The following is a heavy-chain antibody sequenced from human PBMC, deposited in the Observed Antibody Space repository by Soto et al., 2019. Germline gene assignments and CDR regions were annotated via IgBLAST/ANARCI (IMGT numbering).Heavy chain of an antibody. CDR3: AIRPLLPGAY. J-gene: IGHJ3*01. CDR1: GFTFSSID. Sequence: EVQLVESGGVLIQPGGSLRLSCAASGFTFSSIDMNWVRQAPGKGLEWVSSIYSGGSTYYADSVKGRFTISRDNSKNTWYLQISSLRAEDNAVYYCAIRPLLPGAYWGQGTMVTVSS. V-gene: IGHV3-53*01. CDR2: IYSGGST. D-gene: IGHD3-22*01.